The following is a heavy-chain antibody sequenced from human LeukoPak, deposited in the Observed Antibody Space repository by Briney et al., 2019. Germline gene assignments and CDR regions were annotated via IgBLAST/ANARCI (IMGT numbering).Heavy chain of an antibody. CDR2: FDPESAKT. V-gene: IGHV1-24*01. CDR1: GNTLSEFS. CDR3: ATDTAPKMPMIVVVHAFDV. J-gene: IGHJ3*01. D-gene: IGHD3-22*01. Sequence: GASVKVSCKVSGNTLSEFSIHWVRQAPGKGLEWMGGFDPESAKTIYAQNFQGRLTTTEDPSTDTAYMQLSSLRSEDTAIYYCATDTAPKMPMIVVVHAFDVWGQGTMVTVSS.